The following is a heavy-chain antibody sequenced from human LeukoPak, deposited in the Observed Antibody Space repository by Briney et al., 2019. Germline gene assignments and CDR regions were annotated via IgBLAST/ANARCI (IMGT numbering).Heavy chain of an antibody. CDR2: TYYRSKWYN. CDR1: GDSVFSNSS. J-gene: IGHJ6*02. V-gene: IGHV6-1*01. D-gene: IGHD6-19*01. Sequence: SQTLSLTCAISGDSVFSNSSWNWIRQSPSRGLEWLGRTYYRSKWYNDYVVSVISRTTINPDTSKNQFSLQLNSVTPEDTAVYYCAREGVSSGWPETYGMDVWGQGTTVTVSS. CDR3: AREGVSSGWPETYGMDV.